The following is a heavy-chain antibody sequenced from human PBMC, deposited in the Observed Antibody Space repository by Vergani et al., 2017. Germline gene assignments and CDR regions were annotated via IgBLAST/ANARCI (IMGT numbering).Heavy chain of an antibody. CDR3: SRGERGYCSGGSCYTNWFDP. J-gene: IGHJ5*02. CDR1: GYTFTGYY. Sequence: QVQLVQSGAEVKKPGASVKVSCKASGYTFTGYYMHWVRQAPGQGLEWMGWINPNSGGTNYAQKFQGWVTMTRDTSISTAYMELSRLRSDDTAVYYLSRGERGYCSGGSCYTNWFDPWGQGTLVTVSS. CDR2: INPNSGGT. V-gene: IGHV1-2*04. D-gene: IGHD2-15*01.